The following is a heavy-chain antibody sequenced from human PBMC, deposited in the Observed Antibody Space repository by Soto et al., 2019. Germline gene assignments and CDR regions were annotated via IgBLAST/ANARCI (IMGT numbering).Heavy chain of an antibody. CDR3: AKSPTDYGGTSRYFDQ. V-gene: IGHV3-15*01. J-gene: IGHJ4*01. CDR1: GFTFSNAW. CDR2: IKSKSDGETT. Sequence: GGSLRLSCAPAGFTFSNAWMNWVRQAPGKGLEWVGRIKSKSDGETTDYAAPVKGRFTISRDHSKNTLYLQMNSLGAEDTAVYYCAKSPTDYGGTSRYFDQWGRGTLVTFS. D-gene: IGHD4-17*01.